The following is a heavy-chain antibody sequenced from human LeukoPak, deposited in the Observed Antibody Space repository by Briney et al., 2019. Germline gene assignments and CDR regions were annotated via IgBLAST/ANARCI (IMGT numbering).Heavy chain of an antibody. V-gene: IGHV4-4*02. J-gene: IGHJ3*02. CDR2: IYHSEST. CDR3: ASIYCSSTSCSPGAFDI. Sequence: SGTLSLTCAVSGGSISSSTWWTWVLQPTGKGLEWIVEIYHSESTNSNPSLKSRVTISVDTSKNQFSLKLSSVTAADTAVYYCASIYCSSTSCSPGAFDIWGQGTMVTVSS. CDR1: GGSISSSTW. D-gene: IGHD2-2*01.